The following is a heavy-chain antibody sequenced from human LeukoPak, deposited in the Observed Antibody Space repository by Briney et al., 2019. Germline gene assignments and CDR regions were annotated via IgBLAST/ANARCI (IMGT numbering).Heavy chain of an antibody. CDR3: AREEEWYASGTYYKGFDS. D-gene: IGHD3-10*01. Sequence: GGSLRLSCAASGFTFSNYNMNCVRQAPGKGLEWVSCISTRSTYIYYADSVKGRFTISRDNAKNSLYLQMNSLRADDTAVYYCAREEEWYASGTYYKGFDSWGQGTLVTVSS. CDR1: GFTFSNYN. J-gene: IGHJ4*02. CDR2: ISTRSTYI. V-gene: IGHV3-21*01.